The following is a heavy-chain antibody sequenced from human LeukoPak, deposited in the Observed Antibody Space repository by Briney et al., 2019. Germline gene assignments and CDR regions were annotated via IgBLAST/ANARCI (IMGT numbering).Heavy chain of an antibody. CDR1: GFTFSSYS. CDR3: AKALYYYDSSGYLH. D-gene: IGHD3-22*01. V-gene: IGHV3-21*04. Sequence: GGSLRLSCAASGFTFSSYSMNWVRQAPGKGLEWVSSISSSSSYIYYADSVKGRFTISRDNSKNTLYLQMNSLRAEDTAVYYCAKALYYYDSSGYLHWGQGTLVTVSS. CDR2: ISSSSSYI. J-gene: IGHJ4*02.